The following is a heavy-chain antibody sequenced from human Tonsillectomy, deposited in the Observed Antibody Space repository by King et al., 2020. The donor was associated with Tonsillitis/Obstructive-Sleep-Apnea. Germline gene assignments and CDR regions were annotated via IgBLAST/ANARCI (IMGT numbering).Heavy chain of an antibody. Sequence: VQLVESGAEVKKPGESLKISCKGSGYAFTTYWIGWVRQMPGKGLEWMVSSYPGNSDTRYSPSFEVQFTISVDKSISTAYLQWGRLKASDTAMYYCARKSGSSWFPNYYYMDVWGKGTTVTVSS. J-gene: IGHJ6*03. CDR3: ARKSGSSWFPNYYYMDV. D-gene: IGHD6-13*01. CDR2: SYPGNSDT. CDR1: GYAFTTYW. V-gene: IGHV5-51*01.